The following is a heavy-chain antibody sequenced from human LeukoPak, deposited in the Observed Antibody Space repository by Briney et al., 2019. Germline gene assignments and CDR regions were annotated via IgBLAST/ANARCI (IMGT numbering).Heavy chain of an antibody. CDR2: INPNNGDT. Sequence: ASVTVSCKASGYTFTTHGTSWVRQAPGQGLEWMGWINPNNGDTDYAQRFQGRVTMPRDTSISTTYMELTSLRSDDTAVYYCARGRPLDGTGPTHRDDYWGQGTLVTVSS. V-gene: IGHV1-2*02. CDR1: GYTFTTHG. J-gene: IGHJ4*02. CDR3: ARGRPLDGTGPTHRDDY. D-gene: IGHD3/OR15-3a*01.